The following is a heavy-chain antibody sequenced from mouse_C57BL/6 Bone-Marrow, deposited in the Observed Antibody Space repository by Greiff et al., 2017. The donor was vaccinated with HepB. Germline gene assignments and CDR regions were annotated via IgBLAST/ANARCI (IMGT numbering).Heavy chain of an antibody. CDR1: GYTFTSYW. J-gene: IGHJ4*01. Sequence: QVQLKQPGAELVRPGSSVKLSCKASGYTFTSYWMHWVKQRPIQGLEWIGNIDPSDSGTHYNQKFKDKATLTVDKSSSTAYMQLSSLTSEDSAVYYCARGYYGNYLYAMDYWGQGTSVTVSS. CDR3: ARGYYGNYLYAMDY. CDR2: IDPSDSGT. D-gene: IGHD2-1*01. V-gene: IGHV1-52*01.